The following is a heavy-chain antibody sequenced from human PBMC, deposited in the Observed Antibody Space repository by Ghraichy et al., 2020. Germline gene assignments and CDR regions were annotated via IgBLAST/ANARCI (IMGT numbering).Heavy chain of an antibody. CDR1: GFNFNNYA. CDR2: ISSDGIHT. CDR3: ARVIGRNSWSFGY. J-gene: IGHJ1*01. D-gene: IGHD2-15*01. V-gene: IGHV3-30*04. Sequence: GGSLRLSCAASGFNFNNYAMHWVRQAPGKGLEWVSLISSDGIHTYDADPVKGRFTISRDNSTNTLYLQMNSLRVEDTSIYYCARVIGRNSWSFGYWGLGILVTVSS.